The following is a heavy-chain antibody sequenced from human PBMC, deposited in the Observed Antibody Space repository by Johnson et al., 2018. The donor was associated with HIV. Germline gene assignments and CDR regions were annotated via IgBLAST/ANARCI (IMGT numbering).Heavy chain of an antibody. CDR2: ISYDGSNT. CDR1: GFTFSSYA. J-gene: IGHJ3*02. CDR3: ARDIMYLYAFDI. Sequence: QMQLVESGGGVVQPGRSLRLSCAASGFTFSSYAMHWVRQAPGKGLEWVAVISYDGSNTYYADSVRGRFTLSRDNSKNTVYLQMNSLRAEDTAVYYCARDIMYLYAFDIWGQGTMVTVSS. V-gene: IGHV3-30*04. D-gene: IGHD3-16*01.